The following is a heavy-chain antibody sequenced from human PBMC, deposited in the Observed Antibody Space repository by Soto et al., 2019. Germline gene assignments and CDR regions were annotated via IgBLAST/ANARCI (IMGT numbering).Heavy chain of an antibody. CDR1: GFTFSGSA. CDR2: IRSKANSYAT. Sequence: GGSLRLSCAASGFTFSGSAMHWVRQASGKGLEWVGRIRSKANSYATACAASVKGRFTISRDDSKNTAYLQMNSLKTEDTAVYYCIRRRGSVADYWGQGTLVTVSS. D-gene: IGHD6-25*01. CDR3: IRRRGSVADY. J-gene: IGHJ4*02. V-gene: IGHV3-73*01.